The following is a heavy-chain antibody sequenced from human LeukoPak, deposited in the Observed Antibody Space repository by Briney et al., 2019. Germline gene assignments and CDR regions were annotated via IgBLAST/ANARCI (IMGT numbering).Heavy chain of an antibody. Sequence: SETLSLTCTVSGGSISSYYWSWMRQSPRKGLEWIGYIYYTGSTNYNPSLKSRVTISVDTSKNQFSLRLSSVTATDTAVYYCARYYYDKSGYFDEGKFDSWGQGTLVTVSS. V-gene: IGHV4-59*01. J-gene: IGHJ4*02. D-gene: IGHD3-22*01. CDR2: IYYTGST. CDR1: GGSISSYY. CDR3: ARYYYDKSGYFDEGKFDS.